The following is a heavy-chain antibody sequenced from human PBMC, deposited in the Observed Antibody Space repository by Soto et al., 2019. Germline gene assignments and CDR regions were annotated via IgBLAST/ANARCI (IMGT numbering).Heavy chain of an antibody. Sequence: GGSLRLSCAASVFTFSSYGMHWVRQAPGKWLEWLAVISYDGSNKXXADSVKGRXTISRYNSKNTXYLQMXSLRAEDKAVYYCAKERGAGFDYWGQGTLVTVSS. D-gene: IGHD1-26*01. V-gene: IGHV3-30*18. CDR3: AKERGAGFDY. CDR1: VFTFSSYG. J-gene: IGHJ4*02. CDR2: ISYDGSNK.